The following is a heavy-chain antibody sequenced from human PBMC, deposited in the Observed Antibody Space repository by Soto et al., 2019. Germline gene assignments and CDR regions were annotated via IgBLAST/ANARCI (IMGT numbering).Heavy chain of an antibody. Sequence: QVQLVESGGGLVKPGGSLRLSCAASGFTFSDYYMNWVRQAPGKGLEWVSYIRSSGSTIYYADSVKGRFTISRDNAKNSLYQQLNSLRAEDTAVDYCAREPLTGPTYYYCYGMGVWGQGTTVTVSS. CDR2: IRSSGSTI. CDR1: GFTFSDYY. V-gene: IGHV3-11*01. CDR3: AREPLTGPTYYYCYGMGV. D-gene: IGHD2-8*01. J-gene: IGHJ6*02.